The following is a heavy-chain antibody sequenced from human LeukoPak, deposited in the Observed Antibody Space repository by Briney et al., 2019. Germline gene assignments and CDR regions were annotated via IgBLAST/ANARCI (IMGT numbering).Heavy chain of an antibody. CDR2: INPSGGST. V-gene: IGHV1-46*01. CDR1: GYTFTNYY. D-gene: IGHD3-16*01. CDR3: AREIGMGAFDYYYYGMDV. J-gene: IGHJ6*02. Sequence: ASVKVSCKASGYTFTNYYMHWVRQAPGQGLEWMGIINPSGGSTSYAQKYQGRVTMTRDTSTSTVYMELSSLRSEDTAVYYCAREIGMGAFDYYYYGMDVWGQGTTVTVSS.